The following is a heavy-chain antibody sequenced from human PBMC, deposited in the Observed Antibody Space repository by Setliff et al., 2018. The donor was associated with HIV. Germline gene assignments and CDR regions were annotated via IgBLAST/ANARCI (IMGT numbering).Heavy chain of an antibody. J-gene: IGHJ4*02. CDR2: IYYSGDS. CDR1: GASIRGHY. CDR3: ARFARDPTD. V-gene: IGHV4-59*08. Sequence: SETLSLTCSVSGASIRGHYWSWIRQSPGGGLEYLGYIYYSGDSNYSPSLKSRLSMSLDASTSQFSLRLNSLTAADTAMYYCARFARDPTDWGRGILVTVSS.